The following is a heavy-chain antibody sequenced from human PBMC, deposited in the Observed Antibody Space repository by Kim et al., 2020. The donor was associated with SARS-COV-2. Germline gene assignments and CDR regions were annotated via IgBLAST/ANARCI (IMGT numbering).Heavy chain of an antibody. V-gene: IGHV3-30*04. J-gene: IGHJ4*02. CDR3: ARGTGPARRIDY. CDR1: GFSFSFFA. CDR2: ISYDSTNK. Sequence: GGSLRLSCAASGFSFSFFAMHWVRQALGKGPEWVALISYDSTNKNYTDFLKGRFTISRDNSKNTLYLQMNSLTSEDTAVYYCARGTGPARRIDYWGQGTLVTVSS.